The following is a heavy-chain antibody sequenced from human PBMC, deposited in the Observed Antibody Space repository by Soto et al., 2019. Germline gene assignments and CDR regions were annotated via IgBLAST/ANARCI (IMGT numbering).Heavy chain of an antibody. CDR2: INPSGGST. D-gene: IGHD4-17*01. CDR1: GYTFTSYY. V-gene: IGHV1-46*01. Sequence: ASVKVSCKASGYTFTSYYMHWVRQAPGQGLEWMGIINPSGGSTSYAQKFQGRVTMTRDTSTSTVYMELSSLRSEDTAVYYCASHYGAVQDYYYYYGMDVWGQGTTVTVSS. CDR3: ASHYGAVQDYYYYYGMDV. J-gene: IGHJ6*02.